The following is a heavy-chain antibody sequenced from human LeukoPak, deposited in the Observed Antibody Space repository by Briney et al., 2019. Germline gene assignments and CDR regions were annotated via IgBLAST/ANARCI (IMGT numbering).Heavy chain of an antibody. Sequence: GGSLRLSCAASGSTFSSYGMHWVRQAPGKGLEWVAVISYDGSNKYYADSVKGRFTISRDNSKNTLYLQMNSPRAEDTAVYYCAKDTPGYGIGYWGQGTLVTVSS. D-gene: IGHD5-12*01. CDR3: AKDTPGYGIGY. CDR1: GSTFSSYG. V-gene: IGHV3-30*18. CDR2: ISYDGSNK. J-gene: IGHJ4*02.